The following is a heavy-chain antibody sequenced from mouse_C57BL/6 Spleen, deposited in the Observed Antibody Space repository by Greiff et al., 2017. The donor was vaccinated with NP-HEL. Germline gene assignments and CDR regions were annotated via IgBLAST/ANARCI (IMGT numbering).Heavy chain of an antibody. V-gene: IGHV1-64*01. CDR2: IHPNSGST. CDR1: GYTFTSYW. J-gene: IGHJ1*03. Sequence: QVQLQQPGAELVKPGASVKLSCKASGYTFTSYWMHWVKQRPGQGLEWIGMIHPNSGSTNYNEKFKSKATLTVDKSSSTAYMQLSSLTSEDSAVYYCARGWSSPWYFDVWGTGTTVTVSS. D-gene: IGHD1-1*01. CDR3: ARGWSSPWYFDV.